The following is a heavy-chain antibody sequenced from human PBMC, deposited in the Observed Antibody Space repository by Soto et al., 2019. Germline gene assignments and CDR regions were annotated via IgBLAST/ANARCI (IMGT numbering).Heavy chain of an antibody. J-gene: IGHJ6*02. CDR2: IDPSDSYT. Sequence: GESLKISCKGSGYSFTSYWISWVRQMPGKGLEWMGRIDPSDSYTNYSPSFQGHVTISADKSISTAYLQWSSLKASDTAMYYCARQKGSGTIFGVVTQYYYGMDVWGQGTTVTGSS. CDR3: ARQKGSGTIFGVVTQYYYGMDV. CDR1: GYSFTSYW. D-gene: IGHD3-3*01. V-gene: IGHV5-10-1*01.